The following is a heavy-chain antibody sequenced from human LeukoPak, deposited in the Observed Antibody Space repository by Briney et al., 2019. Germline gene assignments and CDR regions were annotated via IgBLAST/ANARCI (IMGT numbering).Heavy chain of an antibody. CDR2: IYTSGST. J-gene: IGHJ4*02. Sequence: SQTLSLTCTVSGGSISSGSYYWSWIRQPAGKGLEWIGRIYTSGSTNYNPSLKSRVTISVDTSKNQFSLKLSSVTAADTAVYYCARAHYSGKGSFDYWGQGTLVTVSS. CDR1: GGSISSGSYY. CDR3: ARAHYSGKGSFDY. D-gene: IGHD6-13*01. V-gene: IGHV4-61*02.